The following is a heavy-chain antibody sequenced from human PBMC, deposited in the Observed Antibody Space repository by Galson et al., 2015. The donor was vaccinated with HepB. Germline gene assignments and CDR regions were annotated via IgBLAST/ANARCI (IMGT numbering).Heavy chain of an antibody. CDR1: GFTFDDYG. V-gene: IGHV3-20*01. Sequence: SLRLSCAASGFTFDDYGMSWVRQAPGKGLEWVSGINWNGGSTGYADSVKGRFTISRDNAKNSLYLQMNSLRAEDTALYHCARVSWAVAGTEMYYFDYWGQGTLVTVSS. J-gene: IGHJ4*02. CDR3: ARVSWAVAGTEMYYFDY. D-gene: IGHD6-19*01. CDR2: INWNGGST.